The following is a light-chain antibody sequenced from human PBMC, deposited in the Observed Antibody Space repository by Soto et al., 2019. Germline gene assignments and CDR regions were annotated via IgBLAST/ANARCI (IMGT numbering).Light chain of an antibody. CDR1: QSLDRNY. CDR2: GAS. V-gene: IGKV3-20*01. J-gene: IGKJ4*01. Sequence: ENVLTQSPGTLSLSPGERATLSCRASQSLDRNYLAWYQQKPGQAPRLLIYGASSRAAGVPDRFSGSGSETDFTLTISRLEPEDVAVYYCQQYDSRPLTFGGGTKVEIK. CDR3: QQYDSRPLT.